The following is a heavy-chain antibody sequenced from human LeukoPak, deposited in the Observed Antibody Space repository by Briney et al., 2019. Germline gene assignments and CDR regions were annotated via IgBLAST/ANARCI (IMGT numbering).Heavy chain of an antibody. V-gene: IGHV4-39*01. Sequence: SQTLSLNGTGSAGSISSSSYYWGGIRQPPGKGLEGIGSIYYSGSTYYNPSLKSRVTISVDTSKNQFALKLSSVTAADTAVYYCATTASHFDDWGQGTLVTVSS. CDR2: IYYSGST. CDR1: AGSISSSSYY. J-gene: IGHJ4*02. CDR3: ATTASHFDD.